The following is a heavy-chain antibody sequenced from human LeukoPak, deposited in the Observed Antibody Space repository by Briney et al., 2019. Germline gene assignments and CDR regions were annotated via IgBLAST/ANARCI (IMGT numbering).Heavy chain of an antibody. CDR3: ARDLELGY. J-gene: IGHJ4*02. V-gene: IGHV4-59*01. Sequence: SETLSLTCTVSGGSISIYYWSWIRQPPGKGLEWIGYINYSGSTNYNPSLKSRVTISVDTSKNQFSLKLTSVTAADTALYYCARDLELGYWGQGTPVTVSS. CDR2: INYSGST. CDR1: GGSISIYY. D-gene: IGHD2/OR15-2a*01.